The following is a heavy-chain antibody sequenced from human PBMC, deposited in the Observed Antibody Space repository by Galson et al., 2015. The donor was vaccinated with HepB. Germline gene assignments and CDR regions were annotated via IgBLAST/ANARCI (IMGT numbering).Heavy chain of an antibody. J-gene: IGHJ4*02. Sequence: SLRLSCAASGFTFSDYDMSWIRQAPGKGLEWVSYICSGGSTIYYADSMKGRFTISRDNSKNSLYLQMNSLRAEDTAVYYCARWAQTYATGSYPDYWGQRTMVTVSS. CDR3: ARWAQTYATGSYPDY. V-gene: IGHV3-11*01. CDR2: ICSGGSTI. CDR1: GFTFSDYD. D-gene: IGHD3-10*01.